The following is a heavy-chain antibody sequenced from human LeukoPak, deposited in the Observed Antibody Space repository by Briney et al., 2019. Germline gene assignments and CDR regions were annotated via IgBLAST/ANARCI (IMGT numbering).Heavy chain of an antibody. CDR3: ARGRFVLVPSLERWYFDL. CDR2: IGTEDDT. V-gene: IGHV3-13*01. J-gene: IGHJ2*01. CDR1: GLTLRNYD. Sequence: GGSLRLSCTASGLTLRNYDMHWVRQTTEKGLEWVSGIGTEDDTFYPDSVKGRFTISRENAKNSFYLQMNSLRAGDTAVYYCARGRFVLVPSLERWYFDLWGRGTLVTVSS. D-gene: IGHD2-8*02.